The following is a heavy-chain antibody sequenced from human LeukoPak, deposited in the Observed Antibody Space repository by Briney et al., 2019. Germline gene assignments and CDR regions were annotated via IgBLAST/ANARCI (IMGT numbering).Heavy chain of an antibody. CDR2: IYTSGST. CDR3: ARTGNPATGDY. D-gene: IGHD1-1*01. Sequence: SQTLSLTCTVSGGSISSGSYYWSWIRQPAGKGLEWIGRIYTSGSTNYNPSLKSRVTISVDTSKNQFSLKLSSVTAADTAVYCCARTGNPATGDYWGQGTLVTVSS. J-gene: IGHJ4*02. CDR1: GGSISSGSYY. V-gene: IGHV4-61*02.